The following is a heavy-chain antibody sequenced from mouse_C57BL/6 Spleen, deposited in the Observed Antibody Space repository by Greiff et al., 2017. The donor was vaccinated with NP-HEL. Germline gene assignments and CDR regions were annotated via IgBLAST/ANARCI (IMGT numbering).Heavy chain of an antibody. Sequence: VQLQQSGAELVKPGASVKISCKASGYAFSSYWMNWVKQRPGKGLEWIGQIYPGDGDTNYNGKFKGKATLTADKSSSTAYMQLSSLTSEDSAVYFGERDGAGSSDVPYLDYWGQGTTLTVSS. CDR3: ERDGAGSSDVPYLDY. J-gene: IGHJ2*01. CDR2: IYPGDGDT. V-gene: IGHV1-80*01. D-gene: IGHD1-1*01. CDR1: GYAFSSYW.